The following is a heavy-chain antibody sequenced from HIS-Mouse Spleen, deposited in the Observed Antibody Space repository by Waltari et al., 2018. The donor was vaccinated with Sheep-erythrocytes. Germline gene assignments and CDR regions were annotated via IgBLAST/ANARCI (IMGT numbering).Heavy chain of an antibody. D-gene: IGHD7-27*01. CDR2: ISGSGGST. Sequence: EVQLLVSGGGLVQPGGSLRLSCAASGFTFGSYAISWVRQAPGKGLEWVSAISGSGGSTYYADSVKGRFTISRDNSKNTLYLQMNSLRAEDTAVYYCAKDLNWGSYYYGMDVWGQGTTVTVSS. V-gene: IGHV3-23*01. CDR1: GFTFGSYA. J-gene: IGHJ6*02. CDR3: AKDLNWGSYYYGMDV.